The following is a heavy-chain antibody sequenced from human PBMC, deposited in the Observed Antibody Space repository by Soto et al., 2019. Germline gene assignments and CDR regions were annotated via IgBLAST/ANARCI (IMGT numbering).Heavy chain of an antibody. CDR3: ARDNSAGAGENWFDP. Sequence: QAQLVESGGGVGQPGTSLRLSCAASGFIFSDYGMHWVRQAPGKGLEWVALTWYDESIKVYADSVKGRFTISRDNSKNTLYLQMNNLRPEDTAVYFCARDNSAGAGENWFDPWGQGTLVTVFS. CDR1: GFIFSDYG. J-gene: IGHJ5*02. CDR2: TWYDESIK. D-gene: IGHD1-26*01. V-gene: IGHV3-33*01.